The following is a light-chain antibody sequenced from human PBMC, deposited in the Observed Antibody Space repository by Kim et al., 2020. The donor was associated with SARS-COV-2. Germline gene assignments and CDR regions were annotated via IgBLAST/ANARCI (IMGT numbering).Light chain of an antibody. CDR1: KLGDKY. V-gene: IGLV3-1*01. J-gene: IGLJ2*01. CDR3: QAWDSSTSVV. CDR2: QDS. Sequence: VAPGQTASITCSGDKLGDKYACWYQQKPGQSPVLVIYQDSKRPSGIPERFSGSNSGNTATLTISGTQAMDEADYYCQAWDSSTSVVFGGGTQLTVL.